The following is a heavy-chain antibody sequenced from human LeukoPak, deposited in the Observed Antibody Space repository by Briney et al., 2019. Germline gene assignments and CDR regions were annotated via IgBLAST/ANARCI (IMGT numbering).Heavy chain of an antibody. D-gene: IGHD3-22*01. J-gene: IGHJ4*02. CDR3: AKDSSGYYEHFDY. Sequence: GGSLRLSCAASGFTFDDYAMHWVRQAPGKGLEWVSGISWNSGSIGYADPVKGRFTISRDNAKNSLYLQMNSLRAGDTALYYCAKDSSGYYEHFDYWGQGTLVTVSS. V-gene: IGHV3-9*01. CDR1: GFTFDDYA. CDR2: ISWNSGSI.